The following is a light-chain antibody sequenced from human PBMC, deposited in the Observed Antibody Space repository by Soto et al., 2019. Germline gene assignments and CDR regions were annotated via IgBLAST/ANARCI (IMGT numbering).Light chain of an antibody. CDR1: QSISSY. V-gene: IGKV1-39*01. J-gene: IGKJ1*01. CDR3: QQSYSTPRT. Sequence: DIQMTQSPSSLSASVGDRVTITCRASQSISSYLNWYQQKPGKAPKLLIFAASSLQSGVPSRFSGGGSGTGFTLTISSLQPEDFATYYCQQSYSTPRTFGQGTKVEIK. CDR2: AAS.